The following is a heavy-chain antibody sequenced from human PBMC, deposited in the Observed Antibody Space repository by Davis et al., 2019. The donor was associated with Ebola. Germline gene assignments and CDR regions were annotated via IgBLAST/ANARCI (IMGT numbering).Heavy chain of an antibody. CDR3: ARVPAAIVGYYYYGMDV. CDR1: GGSFSGYY. V-gene: IGHV4-34*01. CDR2: INHSGST. D-gene: IGHD2-2*02. Sequence: SETLSLTCAVYGGSFSGYYWSWIRQPPGKGLEWIGEINHSGSTNYNPSLKSRVTISVDTSKNQFSLKLSSVTAADTAVYYCARVPAAIVGYYYYGMDVWGQGTTVTVSS. J-gene: IGHJ6*02.